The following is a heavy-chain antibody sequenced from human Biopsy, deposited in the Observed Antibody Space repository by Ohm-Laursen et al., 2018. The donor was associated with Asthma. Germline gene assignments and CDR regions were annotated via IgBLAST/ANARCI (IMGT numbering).Heavy chain of an antibody. D-gene: IGHD2-21*01. CDR1: GFTFRNFG. Sequence: SLRLSCAASGFTFRNFGMHWVRQAPGKGLEWVALISSDVREWYADSVKGRFTISRDNSKNTLDLQMSSLRGDDTAVYYCVRWRSGYPDHYSDFWGLGTLVTVSS. CDR2: ISSDVRE. CDR3: VRWRSGYPDHYSDF. V-gene: IGHV3-30*03. J-gene: IGHJ4*02.